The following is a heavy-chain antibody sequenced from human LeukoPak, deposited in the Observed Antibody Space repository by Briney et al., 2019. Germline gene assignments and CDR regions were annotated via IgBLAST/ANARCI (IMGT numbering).Heavy chain of an antibody. J-gene: IGHJ4*02. CDR3: ARRLGKQWPYRVGYYFDY. CDR2: IYHSGST. Sequence: TGGSLRLSCAASGFTFSSYAMSWVRQAPGKELEWIGSIYHSGSTYYNPSLKSRVTILIDTSKNQFSLKLSSVTAADTAVYYCARRLGKQWPYRVGYYFDYWGQGTLVTVSS. V-gene: IGHV4-38-2*01. D-gene: IGHD6-19*01. CDR1: GFTFSSYA.